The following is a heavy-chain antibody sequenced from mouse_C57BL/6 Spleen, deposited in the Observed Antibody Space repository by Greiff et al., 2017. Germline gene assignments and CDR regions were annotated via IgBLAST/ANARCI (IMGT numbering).Heavy chain of an antibody. J-gene: IGHJ1*03. CDR3: AQYGNYGWYFDV. Sequence: EVQLQQSVAELVRPGASVKLSCTASGFTITNTYMHWVKQRPEQGLEWIGRIDPANGNTKYAPKFQGTATIPADTYSNTAYLQLSSMTSEDTAIDYCAQYGNYGWYFDVWGTGTTVTVSS. CDR2: IDPANGNT. D-gene: IGHD2-10*02. CDR1: GFTITNTY. V-gene: IGHV14-3*01.